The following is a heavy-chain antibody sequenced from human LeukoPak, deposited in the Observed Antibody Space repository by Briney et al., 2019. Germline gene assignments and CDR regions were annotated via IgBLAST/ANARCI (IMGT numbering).Heavy chain of an antibody. V-gene: IGHV1-69*13. J-gene: IGHJ6*02. CDR2: IIPIFGTA. CDR3: ARGSVEKLWSSYYYYGMDV. Sequence: SVKVSCKASGGTFSSYAISWVRQAPGQGLEWTGGIIPIFGTANYAQKFQGRVTITADESTSTAYMELSSLRSEDTAVYYCARGSVEKLWSSYYYYGMDVWGQGTTVTVSS. D-gene: IGHD5-18*01. CDR1: GGTFSSYA.